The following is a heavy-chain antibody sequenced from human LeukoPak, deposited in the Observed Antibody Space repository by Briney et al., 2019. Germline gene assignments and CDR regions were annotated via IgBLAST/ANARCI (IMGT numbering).Heavy chain of an antibody. J-gene: IGHJ4*02. CDR1: GYTFTSYG. Sequence: ASVKVSCKASGYTFTSYGISWVRQAPGQGLEWMGWISAYNGNTNYAQKLQGRVTMTTDTSTSTAYLELRSLRSDDTAVYYSARANFGYCSGGSCYTYFDYWGQGTLVTVSS. CDR3: ARANFGYCSGGSCYTYFDY. D-gene: IGHD2-15*01. CDR2: ISAYNGNT. V-gene: IGHV1-18*01.